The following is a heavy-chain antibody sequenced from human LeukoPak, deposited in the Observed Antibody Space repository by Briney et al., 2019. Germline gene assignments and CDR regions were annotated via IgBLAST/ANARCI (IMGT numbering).Heavy chain of an antibody. CDR2: ISAYNGNT. CDR3: ARSAYYYDSSGYFVPYYYYYGMDV. J-gene: IGHJ6*02. V-gene: IGHV1-18*01. Sequence: GASVKVSCKASGYTFTSYGISWVRQAPGQGLEWMGWISAYNGNTNYAQKLQGRVTMTTDTSTSTAYMELRSLRSDDTAVYYCARSAYYYDSSGYFVPYYYYYGMDVWGQGTTVTVSS. CDR1: GYTFTSYG. D-gene: IGHD3-22*01.